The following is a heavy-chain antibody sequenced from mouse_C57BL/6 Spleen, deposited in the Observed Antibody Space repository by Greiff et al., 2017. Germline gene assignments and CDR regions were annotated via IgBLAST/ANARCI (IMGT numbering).Heavy chain of an antibody. CDR3: ARGQGLYYAMDY. CDR2: ISDGGSYT. CDR1: GFTFSSYA. D-gene: IGHD3-3*01. J-gene: IGHJ4*01. V-gene: IGHV5-4*01. Sequence: EVQGVESGGGLVKPGGSLKLSCAASGFTFSSYAMSWVRQTPEKRLEWVATISDGGSYTYYPDNVKGRFTISRDNAKNNLYLQMSHLKSEDTAMYYCARGQGLYYAMDYWGQGTSVTVSS.